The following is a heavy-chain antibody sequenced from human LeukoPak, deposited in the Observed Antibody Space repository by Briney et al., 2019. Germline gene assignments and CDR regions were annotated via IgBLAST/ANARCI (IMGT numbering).Heavy chain of an antibody. CDR3: ARLLRNIAAAVYYFDY. CDR1: GSNFTSYW. J-gene: IGHJ4*02. Sequence: PGASLKISCKGSGSNFTSYWIGWVRQMPGKGLEWMGIIYPGDSDTRYSPSFQGQVTISADKSISTAYLQWSSLKASDTAMYYCARLLRNIAAAVYYFDYWGQGTLVTVSS. D-gene: IGHD6-13*01. V-gene: IGHV5-51*01. CDR2: IYPGDSDT.